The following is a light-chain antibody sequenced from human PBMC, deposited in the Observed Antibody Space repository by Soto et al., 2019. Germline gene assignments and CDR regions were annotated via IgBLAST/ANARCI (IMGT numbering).Light chain of an antibody. CDR2: EVS. J-gene: IGLJ1*01. V-gene: IGLV2-14*01. CDR1: RSDVGGYNY. CDR3: SSYTSSSTYV. Sequence: QSALTQPAAVSESPGQSTTISCTGTRSDVGGYNYVSWYQQYPGKAPKLMIYEVSNRPSGVSNRFSGSKSGNTASLTISGLQAEDEADYYCSSYTSSSTYVFGAGTKLTVL.